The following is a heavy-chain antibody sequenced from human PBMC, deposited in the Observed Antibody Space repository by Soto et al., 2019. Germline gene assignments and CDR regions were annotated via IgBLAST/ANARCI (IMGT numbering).Heavy chain of an antibody. J-gene: IGHJ6*02. CDR2: IYYSGST. D-gene: IGHD6-6*01. CDR1: GGSISSGGYY. V-gene: IGHV4-31*03. CDR3: AGGARRPPGMDV. Sequence: QVQLQESGPGLVKPSQTLSLTCTVSGGSISSGGYYWSWIRQHPGKGLEWIGYIYYSGSTYYNPSPKRRVTILVDTSKNQFSLKLSSVTAADTAVYYCAGGARRPPGMDVWGQGTTVTVSS.